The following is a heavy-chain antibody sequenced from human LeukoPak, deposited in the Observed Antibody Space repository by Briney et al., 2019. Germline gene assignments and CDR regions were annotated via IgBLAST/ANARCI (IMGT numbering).Heavy chain of an antibody. Sequence: SVKVSRKASGGTFSSYAISWVRQAPGQGLEWMGGIIPIFGTANYAQKFQGRVTITADESTSTAYMELSSLRSEDTAVYYCARVQRGYSYSDPDHNWYFDLWGRGTLVTVSS. CDR2: IIPIFGTA. D-gene: IGHD5-18*01. CDR1: GGTFSSYA. CDR3: ARVQRGYSYSDPDHNWYFDL. J-gene: IGHJ2*01. V-gene: IGHV1-69*13.